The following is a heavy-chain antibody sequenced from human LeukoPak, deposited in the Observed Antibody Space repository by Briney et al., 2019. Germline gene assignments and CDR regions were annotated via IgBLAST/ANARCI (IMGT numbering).Heavy chain of an antibody. CDR3: ARGIITMIVVAPFLDY. CDR2: INPNRGGT. CDR1: GYTFTGYY. J-gene: IGHJ4*02. Sequence: AAVKVSCKASGYTFTGYYMHWVRQAPGQGLEGMGWINPNRGGTNYVQKFQGRVTMTRDTSISTAYMELSRLRSDDTAVYYCARGIITMIVVAPFLDYWGQGTLVTVSS. D-gene: IGHD3-22*01. V-gene: IGHV1-2*02.